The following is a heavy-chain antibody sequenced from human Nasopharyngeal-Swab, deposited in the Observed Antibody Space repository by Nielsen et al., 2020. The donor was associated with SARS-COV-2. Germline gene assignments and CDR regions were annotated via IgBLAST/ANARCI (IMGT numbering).Heavy chain of an antibody. CDR1: GFTFSSYS. CDR3: ARRVVGTGNYYYGMDV. D-gene: IGHD1-26*01. Sequence: GESLKISCAASGFTFSSYSMNWVRQAPGKGLEWVSSISSSSSYIYYADSVKGRFTISRDNAKNSLYLQMNSLRAEDTAVYYCARRVVGTGNYYYGMDVWAKGPRSPSP. V-gene: IGHV3-21*01. CDR2: ISSSSSYI. J-gene: IGHJ6*02.